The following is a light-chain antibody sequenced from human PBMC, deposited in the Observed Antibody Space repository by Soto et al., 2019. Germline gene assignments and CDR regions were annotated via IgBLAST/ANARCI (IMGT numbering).Light chain of an antibody. V-gene: IGKV3-20*01. CDR3: QQYNNWPQT. CDR2: GAS. Sequence: EIVLTQSPGTLSLSPGERATLSCRASQSVADNYLAWYQQKPGQAPRLLIYGASSRATGIPDRFSGSGSGTDFTLTISRLEPEDFAEYHCQQYNNWPQTFGQGTKVDIK. CDR1: QSVADNY. J-gene: IGKJ1*01.